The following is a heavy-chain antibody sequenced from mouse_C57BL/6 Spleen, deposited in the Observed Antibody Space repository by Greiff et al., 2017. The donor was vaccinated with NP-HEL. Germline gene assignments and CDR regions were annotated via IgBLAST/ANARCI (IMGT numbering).Heavy chain of an antibody. CDR2: IHPNSGST. V-gene: IGHV1-64*01. CDR3: AREKSYGSWFAY. D-gene: IGHD2-2*01. CDR1: GYTFTSYW. Sequence: QVQLQQPGAELVKPGASVKLSCKASGYTFTSYWMHWVKQRPGQGLEWIGMIHPNSGSTNYNEKFKSKATLTVDKSSSTAYMQLSSLTSEDSAVYYCAREKSYGSWFAYWGQGTLVTVSA. J-gene: IGHJ3*01.